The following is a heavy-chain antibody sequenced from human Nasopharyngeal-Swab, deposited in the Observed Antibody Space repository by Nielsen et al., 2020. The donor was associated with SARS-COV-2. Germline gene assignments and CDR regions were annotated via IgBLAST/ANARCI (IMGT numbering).Heavy chain of an antibody. D-gene: IGHD2/OR15-2a*01. CDR1: GFTFSSYA. V-gene: IGHV3-30-3*01. CDR3: ARDPDSAALLQDAFDI. CDR2: ISYDGSNK. Sequence: GESLKISCAASGFTFSSYAMHWVRQAPGKGLEWVAVISYDGSNKYYADSVKGRFTISRDNSKNTLYLQMNSLRAEDTAVYYCARDPDSAALLQDAFDIWGQGTMVTVSS. J-gene: IGHJ3*02.